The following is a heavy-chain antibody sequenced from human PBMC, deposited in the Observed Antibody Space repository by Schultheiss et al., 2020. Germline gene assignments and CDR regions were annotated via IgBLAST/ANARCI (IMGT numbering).Heavy chain of an antibody. J-gene: IGHJ3*02. V-gene: IGHV5-51*01. CDR2: IYPGDSDT. Sequence: ESLKISCKGSGYSFTSYWIGWVRQMPGKGLEWMGIIYPGDSDTRYSPSFQGQVTISADKSISTAYLQWSSLKASDTAMYYCARLGGSGWRHDAFDIWGQGTMVTVSS. CDR3: ARLGGSGWRHDAFDI. D-gene: IGHD6-19*01. CDR1: GYSFTSYW.